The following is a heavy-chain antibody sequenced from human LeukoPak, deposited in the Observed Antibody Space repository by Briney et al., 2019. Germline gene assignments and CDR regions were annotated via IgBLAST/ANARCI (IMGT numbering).Heavy chain of an antibody. CDR1: GGTLSNHA. CDR2: IIPVSGTT. J-gene: IGHJ5*02. Sequence: EASVKVSCKASGGTLSNHAVSWVRQAPGQGLEWMGRIIPVSGTTNYAQKFQGRVTIITDESTSTVYMDLSSLRSEDTAVYYCARDVHGDYGSGWFDPWGQGTLVSVSS. V-gene: IGHV1-69*05. CDR3: ARDVHGDYGSGWFDP. D-gene: IGHD4-17*01.